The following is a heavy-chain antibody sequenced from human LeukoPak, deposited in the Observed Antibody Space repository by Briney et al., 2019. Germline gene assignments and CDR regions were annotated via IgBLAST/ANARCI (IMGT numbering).Heavy chain of an antibody. Sequence: PETLSLTCTVSVGSVSSGSYYWSWIRQPPGKGLEWIGYIYYSGSTNYNPSLKSRVTISVDTSKNQFSLKLSSVTAADTAVYYCARIYGDYAGGAFDIWGQGTMVTVSS. V-gene: IGHV4-61*01. D-gene: IGHD4-17*01. J-gene: IGHJ3*02. CDR1: VGSVSSGSYY. CDR2: IYYSGST. CDR3: ARIYGDYAGGAFDI.